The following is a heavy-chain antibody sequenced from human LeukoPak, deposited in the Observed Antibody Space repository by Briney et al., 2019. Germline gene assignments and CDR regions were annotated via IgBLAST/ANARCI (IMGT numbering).Heavy chain of an antibody. V-gene: IGHV4-59*01. CDR1: GGSISSYY. J-gene: IGHJ5*02. D-gene: IGHD1-1*01. CDR3: ARVRYPGWFDP. Sequence: SETLSLTCTVSGGSISSYYWSWIRQPPGKGLEWIGYIYYSGSTNYNPSLKSRVTISVDTSKNQFSLKLSSVTAADTAVYYCARVRYPGWFDPWGQGTLVTVSS. CDR2: IYYSGST.